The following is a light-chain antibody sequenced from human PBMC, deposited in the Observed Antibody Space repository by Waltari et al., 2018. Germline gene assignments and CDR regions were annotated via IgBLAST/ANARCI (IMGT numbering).Light chain of an antibody. CDR3: SSTASSGLYLV. Sequence: QSALTQPPSASGSPGQSVTISCTGTSSDVGGYNFVSWYQQPPGKAPRLLISEVRKRPSGVPDRVSGSRSGTTASLTVSGLQAEDEAEYYCSSTASSGLYLVCGTGTRLTGL. CDR1: SSDVGGYNF. J-gene: IGLJ1*01. CDR2: EVR. V-gene: IGLV2-8*01.